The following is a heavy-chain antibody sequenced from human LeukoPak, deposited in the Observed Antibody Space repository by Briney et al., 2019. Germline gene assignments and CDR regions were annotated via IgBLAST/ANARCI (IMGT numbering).Heavy chain of an antibody. Sequence: SETLSLTCAVYGGSFSGYYWSWIRQPPGKGLEWIGEINHSGSTNYNPSLKSRVSILVDSSKNQFSLKVSSVTAADTAVYYCARGSDTAAGLYWGQGTLVTVSS. CDR2: INHSGST. CDR3: ARGSDTAAGLY. D-gene: IGHD6-13*01. V-gene: IGHV4-34*01. CDR1: GGSFSGYY. J-gene: IGHJ4*02.